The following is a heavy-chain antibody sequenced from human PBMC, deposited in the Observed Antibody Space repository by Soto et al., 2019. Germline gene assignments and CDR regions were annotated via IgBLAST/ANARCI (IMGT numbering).Heavy chain of an antibody. Sequence: SETLALTCAVYGGSFSGYYWSWIRQPPGKGLEWIGEINQSGSTNQNPSLKSRVTISADTPKSQFSLRLSSVTAADTAVYFCARLDGYDHYFYYLGQGDLVTVSS. CDR1: GGSFSGYY. D-gene: IGHD5-12*01. J-gene: IGHJ4*02. V-gene: IGHV4-34*01. CDR3: ARLDGYDHYFYY. CDR2: INQSGST.